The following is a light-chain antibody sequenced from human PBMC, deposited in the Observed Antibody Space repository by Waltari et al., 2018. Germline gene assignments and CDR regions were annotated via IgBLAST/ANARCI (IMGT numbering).Light chain of an antibody. V-gene: IGKV1-9*01. J-gene: IGKJ4*01. CDR3: QQLNSYPLT. CDR2: AAS. Sequence: DIQLTQSPSFLSASVGDRVTTTCRAGQGISSYLAWYQKKPGKAPKLLIYAASTLQSGVPSRFSGSGAGTEFTLTISSLQPEDFATYYCQQLNSYPLTFGGGTKVEIK. CDR1: QGISSY.